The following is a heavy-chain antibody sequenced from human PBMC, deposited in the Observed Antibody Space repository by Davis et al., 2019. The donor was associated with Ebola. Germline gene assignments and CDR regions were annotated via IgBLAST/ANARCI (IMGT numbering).Heavy chain of an antibody. J-gene: IGHJ4*02. D-gene: IGHD4-17*01. CDR1: GFTFSGSA. V-gene: IGHV3-73*01. CDR3: TITVNPSDY. Sequence: GGSLRLSCAASGFTFSGSAMHWVRQASGKGLEWVGRIRSKANSYATAYAASVKGRFTISRDDSKNTAYLQMNSLKTEDTAVYYCTITVNPSDYWGQGTLVTVSS. CDR2: IRSKANSYAT.